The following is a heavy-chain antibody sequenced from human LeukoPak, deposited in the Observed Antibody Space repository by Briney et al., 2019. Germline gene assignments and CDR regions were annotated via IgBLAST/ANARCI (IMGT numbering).Heavy chain of an antibody. J-gene: IGHJ4*02. CDR1: GGSFSGYY. CDR2: INHSGST. D-gene: IGHD6-13*01. CDR3: ARARVRAAAGRFGFGY. Sequence: SETLSLTCAVYGGSFSGYYWSWIRQPPGKGLEGIGEINHSGSTNYKPSLKSRVTISVDTSKNQFSLKLSSVTAADTAVYYCARARVRAAAGRFGFGYWGQGTLVTVSS. V-gene: IGHV4-34*01.